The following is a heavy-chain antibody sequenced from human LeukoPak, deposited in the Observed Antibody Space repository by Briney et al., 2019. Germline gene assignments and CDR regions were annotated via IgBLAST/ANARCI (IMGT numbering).Heavy chain of an antibody. CDR2: IIPIFGTA. J-gene: IGHJ3*02. Sequence: SVTVSCKASGGTFSSYAISWVRQAPGQGLEWMGGIIPIFGTANYAQKFQGRVTITADESTSTAYLQWSSLKASDTAMYYCARRFGYSSSWRGAFDIWGQGTMVTVSS. CDR1: GGTFSSYA. V-gene: IGHV1-69*13. D-gene: IGHD6-13*01. CDR3: ARRFGYSSSWRGAFDI.